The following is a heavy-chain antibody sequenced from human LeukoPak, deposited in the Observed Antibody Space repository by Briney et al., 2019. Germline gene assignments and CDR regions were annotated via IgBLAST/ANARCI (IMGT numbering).Heavy chain of an antibody. J-gene: IGHJ6*03. CDR1: GGSISSYY. Sequence: SETLSLTCTVSGGSISSYYWSWIRQPPGKGLEWIGEINHSGSTNYNPSLKSRVTISVDTSKNQFSLKLSSVTAADTAVYYCARGLGGRIAAAGTRYYYYYYMDVWGKGTTVTVSS. V-gene: IGHV4-34*01. CDR2: INHSGST. D-gene: IGHD6-13*01. CDR3: ARGLGGRIAAAGTRYYYYYYMDV.